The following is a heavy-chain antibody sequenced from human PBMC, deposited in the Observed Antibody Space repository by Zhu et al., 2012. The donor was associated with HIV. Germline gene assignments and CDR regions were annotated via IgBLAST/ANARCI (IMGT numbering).Heavy chain of an antibody. J-gene: IGHJ2*01. CDR2: IYYSGST. V-gene: IGHV4-39*01. Sequence: QVQLQESGPGLVKPSETLSLTRTVSGGSISSSSYYWGWIRQPPGKGLEWIGSIYYSGSTYYNPSLKSRVTISVDTSKNQFSLKLSSVTAADTAVYYCARLGYDSSGRRGGMYFDLWGRGTLVTVSS. CDR1: GGSISSSSYY. D-gene: IGHD3-22*01. CDR3: ARLGYDSSGRRGGMYFDL.